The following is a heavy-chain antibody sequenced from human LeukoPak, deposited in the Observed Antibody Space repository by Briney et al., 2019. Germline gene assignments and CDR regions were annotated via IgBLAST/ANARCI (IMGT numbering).Heavy chain of an antibody. J-gene: IGHJ4*02. V-gene: IGHV4-59*12. CDR3: ARVGGYWNRREFDY. D-gene: IGHD2/OR15-2a*01. CDR2: IYHSGST. CDR1: GGSISSYY. Sequence: PSETLSLTCTVSGGSISSYYWSWIRQPPGKGLEWIGYIYHSGSTYYNPSLKSRVTISVDRSKNQFSLKLSSVTAADTAVYYCARVGGYWNRREFDYWGQGTLVTVSS.